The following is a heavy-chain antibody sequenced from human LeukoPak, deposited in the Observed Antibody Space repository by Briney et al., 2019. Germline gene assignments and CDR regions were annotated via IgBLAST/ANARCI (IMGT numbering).Heavy chain of an antibody. J-gene: IGHJ4*02. D-gene: IGHD2-15*01. Sequence: GGSLRLSCAASGFTFKYYGMHWARQAPGKGLEWVAFIRSDGTHECYEDSVKGRFTISRDNSRNTLDLQMSGLRPEDTAMYFCARDGVASSGFWGQGTLVTVSS. CDR1: GFTFKYYG. CDR3: ARDGVASSGF. CDR2: IRSDGTHE. V-gene: IGHV3-30*02.